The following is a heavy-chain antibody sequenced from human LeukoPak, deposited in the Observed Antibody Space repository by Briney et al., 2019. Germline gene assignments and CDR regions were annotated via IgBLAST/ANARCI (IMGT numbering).Heavy chain of an antibody. V-gene: IGHV4-30-2*01. D-gene: IGHD2-2*01. Sequence: SETLSLTCAVSGGSISSGDFPWSWIRQPPGKGLEWIGYIFHTGHTSYNPSLKSRVTISVDTSKNQFSLKLSSVTAADTAVYYCASFIVVVPAAICYFDYWGQGTLVTVSS. CDR2: IFHTGHT. CDR1: GGSISSGDFP. J-gene: IGHJ4*02. CDR3: ASFIVVVPAAICYFDY.